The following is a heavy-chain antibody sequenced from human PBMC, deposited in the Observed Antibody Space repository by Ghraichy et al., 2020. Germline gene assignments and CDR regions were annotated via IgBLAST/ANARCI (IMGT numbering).Heavy chain of an antibody. Sequence: VKVSCKASGYTFTSYGISWVRQAPGQGLEWMGWISAYNGNTNYAQKLQGRVTMTTDTSTSTAYMELRSLRSDDTAVYYCAREPTPRYCGGDCFIDYWGQGTLVTVSS. CDR3: AREPTPRYCGGDCFIDY. J-gene: IGHJ4*02. D-gene: IGHD2-21*02. V-gene: IGHV1-18*01. CDR1: GYTFTSYG. CDR2: ISAYNGNT.